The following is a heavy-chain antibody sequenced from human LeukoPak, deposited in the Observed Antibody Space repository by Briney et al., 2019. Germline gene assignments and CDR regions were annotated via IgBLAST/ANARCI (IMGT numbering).Heavy chain of an antibody. CDR1: GGSISSGNYY. J-gene: IGHJ5*02. V-gene: IGHV4-30-4*08. CDR3: ARHEGRSIAAPRGRFDP. Sequence: SQTLSLTCTVSGGSISSGNYYWSWIRQHPGKGLEWIGYIYYSGSTYYNPSLKSRVTISVDTSKNQFSLKLSSVTAADTAVYYCARHEGRSIAAPRGRFDPWGQGTLVTVSS. CDR2: IYYSGST. D-gene: IGHD6-6*01.